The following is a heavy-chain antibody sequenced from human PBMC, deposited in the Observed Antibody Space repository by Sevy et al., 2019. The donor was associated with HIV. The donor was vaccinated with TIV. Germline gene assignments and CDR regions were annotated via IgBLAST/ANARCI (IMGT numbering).Heavy chain of an antibody. CDR1: GFTFRNYV. J-gene: IGHJ1*01. V-gene: IGHV3-23*01. Sequence: GGCLRLSCAASGFTFRNYVMTWVRQAPGKGLEWVSGISINGGGTYYADSVKGRFTISIDNSKNTMYLQMNSLRGEDTAVYYCAKPPAARTTVTKDWGQGTLVTVSS. CDR2: ISINGGGT. CDR3: AKPPAARTTVTKD. D-gene: IGHD4-17*01.